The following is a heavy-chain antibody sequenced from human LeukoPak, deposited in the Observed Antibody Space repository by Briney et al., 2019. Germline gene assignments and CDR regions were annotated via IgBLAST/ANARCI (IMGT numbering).Heavy chain of an antibody. CDR1: GGSISSSNW. J-gene: IGHJ4*02. CDR2: IYHSGST. D-gene: IGHD3-22*01. CDR3: AREVVDYDSSGYYFAYYFDY. Sequence: PSGTLSLTCAVSGGSISSSNWWSWVRQPPGKGLEWIGEIYHSGSTNYNPSLKSRVTISVDKSKNQFSLKLSSVTAADTAVYYCAREVVDYDSSGYYFAYYFDYWGQGTLVTVSS. V-gene: IGHV4-4*02.